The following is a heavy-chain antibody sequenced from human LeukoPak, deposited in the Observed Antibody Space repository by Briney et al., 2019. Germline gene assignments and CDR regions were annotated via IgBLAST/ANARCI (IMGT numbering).Heavy chain of an antibody. Sequence: QPGRSLRLSCAASGFTFDDYAMHWVRQAPGKGLEWVSGISWNSGSIGYADSVKGRFTISRDNAKNSLYLQMNSLRAEDTALYYCAKVARRLDSSSWFWDIWGQGTMVTVSS. CDR3: AKVARRLDSSSWFWDI. D-gene: IGHD6-13*01. V-gene: IGHV3-9*01. J-gene: IGHJ3*02. CDR2: ISWNSGSI. CDR1: GFTFDDYA.